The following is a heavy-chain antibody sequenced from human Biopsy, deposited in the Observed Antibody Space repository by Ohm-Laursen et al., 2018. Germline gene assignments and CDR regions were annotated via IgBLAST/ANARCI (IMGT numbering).Heavy chain of an antibody. Sequence: SETLSLTCTVSGGSFTGHYWTWIRQPPGKGLEWIGHISHTGYTSYKSSLKSRVTISLDTSRKNFSLRLTSLAAADTAVYYCARGSNEYGGLYFPHWGQGTLVTVSS. CDR3: ARGSNEYGGLYFPH. D-gene: IGHD4-23*01. V-gene: IGHV4-59*11. CDR2: ISHTGYT. J-gene: IGHJ1*01. CDR1: GGSFTGHY.